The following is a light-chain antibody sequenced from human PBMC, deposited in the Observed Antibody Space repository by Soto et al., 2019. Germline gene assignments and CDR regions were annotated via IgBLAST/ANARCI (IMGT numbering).Light chain of an antibody. CDR3: QQYSDSPLT. CDR1: QTVRTNY. J-gene: IGKJ4*01. V-gene: IGKV3-20*01. Sequence: EIVLTQSPGPLSLSPGERATLSCRASQTVRTNYLAWYQHKPGQAPRLLIYGASSRATGIPDRFSGSGSGTDFNLTINRLEPEDFAVYFCQQYSDSPLTFGGGTKVEIK. CDR2: GAS.